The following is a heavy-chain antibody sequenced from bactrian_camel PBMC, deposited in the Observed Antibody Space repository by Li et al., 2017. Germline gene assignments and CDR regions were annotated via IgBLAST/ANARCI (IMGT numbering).Heavy chain of an antibody. V-gene: IGHV3S32*01. CDR2: ILRDGKYP. CDR1: GFTFLAYD. D-gene: IGHD2*01. CDR3: VGWRSLGDY. J-gene: IGHJ4*01. Sequence: VQLVESGGGLVQPGGSLRLVCSASGFTFLAYDMSWIRQRPGQALEWVATILRDGKYPHYPDSVKDRFAISRDDAKNTLYLQMNSLKPEDTAVYCCVGWRSLGDYWGQGTQVTVS.